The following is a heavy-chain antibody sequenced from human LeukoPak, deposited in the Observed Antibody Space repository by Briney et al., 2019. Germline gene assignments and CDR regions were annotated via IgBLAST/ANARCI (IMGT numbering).Heavy chain of an antibody. Sequence: SETLSLTCAVYGGSFSGYYWTWIRQTPEKGLEWIGEMNPSGSTTYNPSLKSRVTISVDTSKNQFSLKLSSVTAADTAVYYCARGRQDVTMIVVVMTAVSYYLDVWGKGTTVTVS. CDR1: GGSFSGYY. D-gene: IGHD3-22*01. J-gene: IGHJ6*03. V-gene: IGHV4-34*01. CDR2: MNPSGST. CDR3: ARGRQDVTMIVVVMTAVSYYLDV.